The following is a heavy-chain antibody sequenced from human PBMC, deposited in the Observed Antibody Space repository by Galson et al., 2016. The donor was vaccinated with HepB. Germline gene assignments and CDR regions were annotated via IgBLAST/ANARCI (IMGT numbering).Heavy chain of an antibody. Sequence: SLRLSCAASGFTFSNYGMTWVRQAPGKGLEVFSSISRSGDSTDYAGSVKGRFTISRDNSKNTLSLQMNSLTADDTAIYYCVQGSTAPAVWGKGTTVTVSS. CDR1: GFTFSNYG. V-gene: IGHV3-23*01. CDR3: VQGSTAPAV. J-gene: IGHJ6*04. CDR2: ISRSGDST. D-gene: IGHD2-2*01.